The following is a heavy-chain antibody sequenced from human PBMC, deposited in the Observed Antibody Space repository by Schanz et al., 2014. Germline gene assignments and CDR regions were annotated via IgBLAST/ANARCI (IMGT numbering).Heavy chain of an antibody. CDR2: TYLGGNT. CDR1: GFSISDHT. D-gene: IGHD4-17*01. CDR3: ARVRAYDYGAEAHGMDV. V-gene: IGHV3-66*01. J-gene: IGHJ6*02. Sequence: DVQLVESGGGLAQPGGSLRLSCVASGFSISDHTMRWDRQAPGKGLEPVSVTYLGGNTDYADSVKGRFTISRDNAKNSLYLQMNSLRAEDTAVYYCARVRAYDYGAEAHGMDVWGHGTTVTFSS.